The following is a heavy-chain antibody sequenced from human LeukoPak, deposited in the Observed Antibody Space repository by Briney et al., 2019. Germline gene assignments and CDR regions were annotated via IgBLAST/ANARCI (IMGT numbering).Heavy chain of an antibody. V-gene: IGHV3-48*04. Sequence: GGSLRLSCAASGFTFSSYSMNWVRQAPGKGLEWVSYISSSSSTIYYADSVKGRFTISRDNAKNSLYLQMNSLRAEDTAVYYCASASAEVGPARSGWYEIRPAEYFQHWGQGTLVTVSS. CDR1: GFTFSSYS. CDR2: ISSSSSTI. CDR3: ASASAEVGPARSGWYEIRPAEYFQH. D-gene: IGHD6-19*01. J-gene: IGHJ1*01.